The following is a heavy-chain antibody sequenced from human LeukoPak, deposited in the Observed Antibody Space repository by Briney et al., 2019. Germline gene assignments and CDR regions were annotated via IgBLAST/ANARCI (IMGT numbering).Heavy chain of an antibody. CDR1: GXSISSYY. J-gene: IGHJ3*02. D-gene: IGHD3-3*01. CDR3: ARHRQYYADVFDI. Sequence: PSETLSLTCTVSGXSISSYYGSWIRQPPGKGQEWIGYISYSGSTKYNTSLKSRVTISIDTSKKQFSLNLSSVTAADTAVYYCARHRQYYADVFDIWGQGTMVTVSS. CDR2: ISYSGST. V-gene: IGHV4-59*08.